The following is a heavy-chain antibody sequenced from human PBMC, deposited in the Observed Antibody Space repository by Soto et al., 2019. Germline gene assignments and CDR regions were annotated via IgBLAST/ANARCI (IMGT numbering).Heavy chain of an antibody. CDR1: GGTFSSYA. CDR3: ARSWNKVGAAFAVGYFDF. CDR2: IIPIFGTA. D-gene: IGHD1-26*01. Sequence: EASVKVSCKASGGTFSSYAISWVRQAPGQGLEWMGGIIPIFGTANYAQKFQGRVTITADESTSTAYMELSSLRSEDTAVYYCARSWNKVGAAFAVGYFDFWGLGTLVTVSS. V-gene: IGHV1-69*13. J-gene: IGHJ4*02.